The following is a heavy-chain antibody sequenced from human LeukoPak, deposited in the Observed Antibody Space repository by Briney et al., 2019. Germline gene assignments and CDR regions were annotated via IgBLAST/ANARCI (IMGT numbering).Heavy chain of an antibody. D-gene: IGHD3-22*01. CDR3: ARVRPFDYYDSSGSIDY. CDR2: IYYSGST. V-gene: IGHV4-59*01. Sequence: SETLSLTCTVSGGSISSYYWSWIRQPPGKGLEWIGYIYYSGSTNYNPSLKSRVTISVDTSKNQFSLKLSSVTAADTAVYYCARVRPFDYYDSSGSIDYWGQGTLVTVSS. J-gene: IGHJ4*02. CDR1: GGSISSYY.